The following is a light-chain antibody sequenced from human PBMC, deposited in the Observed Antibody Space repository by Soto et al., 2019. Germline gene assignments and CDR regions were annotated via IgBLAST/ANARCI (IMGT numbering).Light chain of an antibody. CDR2: NVS. CDR3: SSYSPRSPVV. V-gene: IGLV2-14*01. Sequence: QSALTQPASVSGSPGQSITISCTGTKSDVGAYNYVSWYQQHPGKAPRLIIYNVSDRPSGLFNRFSGSKSGITASLTISGLQAEDEAYYYCSSYSPRSPVVFGTGTKVTVL. J-gene: IGLJ1*01. CDR1: KSDVGAYNY.